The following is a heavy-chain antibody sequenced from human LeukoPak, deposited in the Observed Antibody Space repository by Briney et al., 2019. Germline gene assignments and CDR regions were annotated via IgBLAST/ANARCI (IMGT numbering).Heavy chain of an antibody. J-gene: IGHJ4*02. CDR1: GFTVSSNY. CDR2: IYSGGST. CDR3: ARDPGPEPLITMIGY. Sequence: PGGSLRLSCAASGFTVSSNYMSWVRQAPGKGLEWVSVIYSGGSTYYADSVKGRFTISRDNSKNTLYLQMNSLRAEDTAVYYCARDPGPEPLITMIGYWGQGTLVTVSS. D-gene: IGHD3-22*01. V-gene: IGHV3-66*01.